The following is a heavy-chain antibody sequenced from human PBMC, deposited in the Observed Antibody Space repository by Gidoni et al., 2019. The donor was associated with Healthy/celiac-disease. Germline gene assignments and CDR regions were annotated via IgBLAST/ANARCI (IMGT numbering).Heavy chain of an antibody. V-gene: IGHV3-9*01. CDR3: AKDFNYYDSSGSLDY. CDR1: GFTFDAYA. J-gene: IGHJ4*02. D-gene: IGHD3-22*01. CDR2: ISWNSGSI. Sequence: EVQLVESGGGLVQPGRSLRLACAAAGFTFDAYAMHWVRQAPGKGLEWVSGISWNSGSIGYADSVKSRFTISRDNAKNSLYLQMNSLRAEDTALYYCAKDFNYYDSSGSLDYWGQGTLVTVSS.